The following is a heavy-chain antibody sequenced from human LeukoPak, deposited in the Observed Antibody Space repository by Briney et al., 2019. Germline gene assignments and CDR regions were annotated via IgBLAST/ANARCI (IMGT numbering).Heavy chain of an antibody. CDR1: GFTFSSYA. Sequence: GGSLRLSCAASGFTFSSYAMSWVRQAPGKGLEWVSAISGSGGSTYYADSVKGRFTISRDNSKNTLYLQMNSPRAEDTAVYYCAKTLNGFGEFYDYWGQGTLVTVSS. J-gene: IGHJ4*02. V-gene: IGHV3-23*01. D-gene: IGHD3-10*01. CDR2: ISGSGGST. CDR3: AKTLNGFGEFYDY.